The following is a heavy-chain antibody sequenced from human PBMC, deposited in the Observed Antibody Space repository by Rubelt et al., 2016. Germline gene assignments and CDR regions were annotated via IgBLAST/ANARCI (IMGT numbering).Heavy chain of an antibody. J-gene: IGHJ4*02. Sequence: KGRFTISRDNAKNTLYLQMNSLRAEDTAVYYCARDGPDAYWGQGTLVTVSS. D-gene: IGHD5-24*01. V-gene: IGHV3-21*01. CDR3: ARDGPDAY.